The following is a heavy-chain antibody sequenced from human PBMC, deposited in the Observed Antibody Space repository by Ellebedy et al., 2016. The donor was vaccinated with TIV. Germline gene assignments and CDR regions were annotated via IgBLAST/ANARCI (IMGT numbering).Heavy chain of an antibody. Sequence: ASVKVSXKASGGTFSSYGISWVRQAPGQGLEWMGWISAYNGNTNYAQKLQGRVTMTTDTSTSTAYMELRSLRSEDTAVYYCARDDWFNPWGQGTLVTVSS. J-gene: IGHJ5*02. CDR3: ARDDWFNP. CDR1: GGTFSSYG. V-gene: IGHV1-18*01. CDR2: ISAYNGNT.